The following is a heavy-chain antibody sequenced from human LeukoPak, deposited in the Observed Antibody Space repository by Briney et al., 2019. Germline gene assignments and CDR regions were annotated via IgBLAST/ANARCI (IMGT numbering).Heavy chain of an antibody. D-gene: IGHD1-26*01. CDR1: GYSITSGYY. J-gene: IGHJ4*02. V-gene: IGHV4-38-2*02. CDR3: ARVAHDVVGGSVIWYYFGY. CDR2: VDHGGTT. Sequence: SSETLSLTCTVSGYSITSGYYWGWIGPSPEKGLEWIGNVDHGGTTFYNASLKSRVTISGDTSKNQFSLKLSSVTAADTAVYCARVAHDVVGGSVIWYYFGYWGQGTLVTVSS.